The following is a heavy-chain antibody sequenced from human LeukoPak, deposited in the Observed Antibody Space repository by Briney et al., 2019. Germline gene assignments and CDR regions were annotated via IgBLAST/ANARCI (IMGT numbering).Heavy chain of an antibody. CDR1: GFTVSSNE. D-gene: IGHD3-16*01. CDR3: ARELLSMITFGGVIFDY. V-gene: IGHV3-30*04. CDR2: ISYDGSNK. Sequence: PGGSLRLSCAASGFTVSSNEMSWVRQAPGKGLEWVAVISYDGSNKYYADSVKGRFTISRDNSKNTLYLQMNSLRAEDTAVYYCARELLSMITFGGVIFDYWGQGTLVTVSS. J-gene: IGHJ4*02.